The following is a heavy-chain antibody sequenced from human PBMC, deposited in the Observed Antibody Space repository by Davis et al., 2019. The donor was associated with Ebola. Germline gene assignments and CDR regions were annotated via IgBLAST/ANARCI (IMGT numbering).Heavy chain of an antibody. Sequence: GESLKISCEVSGLTFSVYSMNWVRQAPGKGLEWVSSMSSSGSYIYHADSVKGRFTISRDNAKNSLYLQMNSLRPEDTAVYYCARDPVQYSRAYTSGDYWGQGTLVTVSS. CDR1: GLTFSVYS. J-gene: IGHJ4*02. CDR3: ARDPVQYSRAYTSGDY. D-gene: IGHD6-25*01. V-gene: IGHV3-21*04. CDR2: MSSSGSYI.